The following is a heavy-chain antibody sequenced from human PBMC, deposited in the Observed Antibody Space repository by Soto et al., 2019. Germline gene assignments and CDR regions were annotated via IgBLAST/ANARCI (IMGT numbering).Heavy chain of an antibody. CDR1: GHTLTELS. V-gene: IGHV1-24*01. J-gene: IGHJ4*02. CDR3: AAGGTRWLLSPFDY. Sequence: QVQLLQSGAEVKKPGASVKVSCKVSGHTLTELSMHWVRQAPGRGVEWMGGFDPEDGETIFVKKFQGRGTMTEDTSTDATYMELTSLRSEDTAVYYCAAGGTRWLLSPFDYWGQGTLVSISS. D-gene: IGHD1-1*01. CDR2: FDPEDGET.